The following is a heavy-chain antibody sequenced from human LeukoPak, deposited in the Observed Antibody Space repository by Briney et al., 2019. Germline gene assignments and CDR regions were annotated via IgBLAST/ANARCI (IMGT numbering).Heavy chain of an antibody. Sequence: GGSLRLSCAASGFRFSSYSMNWVRQAPGKGLEWVSSISSSSTYIYYADSVKGRFTISRDNAKNSLYLQMNILRAEDTAVYYCARPPGYCSGGSCFPSDYWGQGILLTVSS. CDR1: GFRFSSYS. CDR2: ISSSSTYI. V-gene: IGHV3-21*01. D-gene: IGHD2-15*01. J-gene: IGHJ4*02. CDR3: ARPPGYCSGGSCFPSDY.